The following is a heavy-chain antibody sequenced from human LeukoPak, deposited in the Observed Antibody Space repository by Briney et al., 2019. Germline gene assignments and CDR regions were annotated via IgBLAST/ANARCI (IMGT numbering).Heavy chain of an antibody. CDR2: IYTSGST. D-gene: IGHD2-2*01. Sequence: SETLSPTCTVSGGSISSGSYYWSWIRQPAGKGLEWIGRIYTSGSTNYNPSLKSRVTISVDTSKNQFSLKLSSVTAADTAVYYCARESSTSRHYYYYYYYMDVWGKGTTVTVSS. CDR1: GGSISSGSYY. J-gene: IGHJ6*03. V-gene: IGHV4-61*02. CDR3: ARESSTSRHYYYYYYYMDV.